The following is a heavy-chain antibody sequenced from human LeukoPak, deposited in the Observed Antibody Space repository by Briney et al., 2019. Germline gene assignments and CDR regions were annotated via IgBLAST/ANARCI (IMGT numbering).Heavy chain of an antibody. J-gene: IGHJ5*02. D-gene: IGHD2-15*01. V-gene: IGHV4-61*08. CDR2: IYYSGST. Sequence: SETLSLTCTVSGGSISSGGYYWSWIRQHPGKGLEWIGYIYYSGSTNYNPSLKSRVTISVDTSKNQSSLKLSSVTAADTAVYYCARTLGYCSGGSCYSEYNWFDPWGQGTLVTVSS. CDR3: ARTLGYCSGGSCYSEYNWFDP. CDR1: GGSISSGGYY.